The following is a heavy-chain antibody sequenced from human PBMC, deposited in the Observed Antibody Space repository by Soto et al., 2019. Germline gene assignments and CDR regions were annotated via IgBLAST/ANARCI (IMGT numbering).Heavy chain of an antibody. CDR1: GFTFTSSA. D-gene: IGHD5-12*01. J-gene: IGHJ5*02. V-gene: IGHV1-58*01. CDR3: ARDPIGYGGWFDP. Sequence: ASVKVSCKASGFTFTSSAVQWVRQARGQRLEWIGWIVVGSGNTNYAQKFQERVTITRDMSTSTAYMELSSLRSEDTAVYYCARDPIGYGGWFDPWGQGTLVTVSS. CDR2: IVVGSGNT.